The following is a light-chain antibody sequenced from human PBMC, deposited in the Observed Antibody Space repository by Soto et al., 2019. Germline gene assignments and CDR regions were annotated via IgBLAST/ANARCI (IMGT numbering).Light chain of an antibody. Sequence: MTQSPATLSVSPGERAILSCRANQTINNNLAWYQHKSGQAPRLLIYGASTRVTGVPARFSGSGSGTEFTLTISSLQSEDLALYYCQQYTYWPRTFGQGTKVGIK. J-gene: IGKJ1*01. CDR3: QQYTYWPRT. CDR1: QTINNN. V-gene: IGKV3-15*01. CDR2: GAS.